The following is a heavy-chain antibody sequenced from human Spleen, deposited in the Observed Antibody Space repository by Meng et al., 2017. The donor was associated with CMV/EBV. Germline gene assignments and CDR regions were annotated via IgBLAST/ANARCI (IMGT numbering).Heavy chain of an antibody. CDR1: GYSISSGYY. V-gene: IGHV4-38-2*02. Sequence: SETLSLTCTVSGYSISSGYYWGWIRQPPGKGLEWIGEINHSGSTNYNPSLKSRVTISVDTSKNQFSLKLSSVTAADTAVYYCARGLGVPAAYFDYWGQGTLVTVSS. CDR3: ARGLGVPAAYFDY. CDR2: INHSGST. D-gene: IGHD2-2*01. J-gene: IGHJ4*02.